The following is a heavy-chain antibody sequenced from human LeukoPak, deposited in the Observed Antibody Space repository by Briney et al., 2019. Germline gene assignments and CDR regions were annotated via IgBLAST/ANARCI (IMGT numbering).Heavy chain of an antibody. D-gene: IGHD6-13*01. CDR2: MNPNSGNT. Sequence: ASVKVSCKASGYTFTSYLIHWVRQATGQGLEWMGWMNPNSGNTGYAQKFQGRVTITRNTSISTAYMELSSLRSEDTAVYYCARGTKGGSSWYDYYYYYYMDVWGKGTTVTVSS. CDR3: ARGTKGGSSWYDYYYYYYMDV. CDR1: GYTFTSYL. J-gene: IGHJ6*03. V-gene: IGHV1-8*03.